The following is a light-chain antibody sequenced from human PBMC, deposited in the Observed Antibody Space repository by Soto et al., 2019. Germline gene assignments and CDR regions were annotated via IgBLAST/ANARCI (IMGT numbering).Light chain of an antibody. CDR3: QQYGTSPT. J-gene: IGKJ1*01. Sequence: EIVLTQSPGTLSLSPGERATLSCRASQSVSSTYLAWYQQKPGRAPRLLMYDASSRATGIPDRFSGSGSGTDFTLTITRLEPEDVAVYYCQQYGTSPTFGQGTKVDIK. V-gene: IGKV3-20*01. CDR1: QSVSSTY. CDR2: DAS.